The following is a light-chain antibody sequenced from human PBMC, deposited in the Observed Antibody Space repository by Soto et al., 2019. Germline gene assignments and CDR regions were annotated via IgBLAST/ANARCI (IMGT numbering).Light chain of an antibody. V-gene: IGKV3D-7*01. J-gene: IGKJ5*01. Sequence: EIVLTQSPDTLSLSPGERATLSCRASQTVSNNYLDWYQQKPGQAPRLLIYGASTRATVIPARFSGSGTGTDVTLTISGLQPEAVAFYYWQQDYSTFGQGTRMEIK. CDR3: QQDYST. CDR2: GAS. CDR1: QTVSNNY.